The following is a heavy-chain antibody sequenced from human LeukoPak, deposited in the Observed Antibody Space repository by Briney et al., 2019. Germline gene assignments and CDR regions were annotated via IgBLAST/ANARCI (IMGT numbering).Heavy chain of an antibody. CDR1: GFTFSSYS. J-gene: IGHJ2*01. Sequence: PGGSLRLSCAASGFTFSSYSMNWVRQAPGKGLEWVSSISSSSSYIYYADSVKGRFTISRDNSKNTLYLQMNSLRAEDTAVYYCAREGPDTPRYFDLWGRGTLVTVSS. CDR2: ISSSSSYI. CDR3: AREGPDTPRYFDL. V-gene: IGHV3-21*01. D-gene: IGHD5-18*01.